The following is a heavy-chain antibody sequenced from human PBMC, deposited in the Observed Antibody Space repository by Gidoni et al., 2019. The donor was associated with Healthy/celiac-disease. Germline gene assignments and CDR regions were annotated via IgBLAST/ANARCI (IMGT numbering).Heavy chain of an antibody. CDR2: IYTSGST. J-gene: IGHJ5*02. Sequence: QVQLQESGPGLVKPSQTLSLTCTVSGVSIRSGSYYWSWIRQPAGKGLEWIGRIYTSGSTNYNPSLKSRVTISVDTSKNQFSLKLSSVTAADTAVYYCARELLAAADNWFDPWGQGTLVTVSS. D-gene: IGHD3-3*02. CDR3: ARELLAAADNWFDP. CDR1: GVSIRSGSYY. V-gene: IGHV4-61*02.